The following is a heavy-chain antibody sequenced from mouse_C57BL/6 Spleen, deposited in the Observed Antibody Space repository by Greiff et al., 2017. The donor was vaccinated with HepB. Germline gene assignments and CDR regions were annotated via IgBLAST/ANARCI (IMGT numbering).Heavy chain of an antibody. CDR2: IDPEDGDT. J-gene: IGHJ4*01. V-gene: IGHV14-1*01. D-gene: IGHD1-1*01. CDR1: GFNIKDYY. Sequence: EVQLQQSGAELVRPGASVKLSCTASGFNIKDYYMHWVKQRPEQGLEWIGRIDPEDGDTEYAPKFQGKATMTADTSSNTAYLQLSSLTSEDTAVYYFTAITTVVPHYAMDYWGQGTSVTVSS. CDR3: TAITTVVPHYAMDY.